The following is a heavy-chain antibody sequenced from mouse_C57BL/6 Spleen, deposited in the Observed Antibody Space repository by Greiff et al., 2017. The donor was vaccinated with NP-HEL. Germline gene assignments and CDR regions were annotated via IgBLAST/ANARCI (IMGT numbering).Heavy chain of an antibody. Sequence: DVHLVESGGGLVQPGGSLKLSCAASGFTFSDYYMYWVRQTPAKRLEWVAYLSNGGGSTYYTDTVKGRFTISKDNAKNTLYLQMSRLKSEDTAMYYCARGRITTVATYGGQGTLVTVSA. V-gene: IGHV5-12*01. CDR1: GFTFSDYY. CDR2: LSNGGGST. D-gene: IGHD1-1*01. CDR3: ARGRITTVATY. J-gene: IGHJ3*01.